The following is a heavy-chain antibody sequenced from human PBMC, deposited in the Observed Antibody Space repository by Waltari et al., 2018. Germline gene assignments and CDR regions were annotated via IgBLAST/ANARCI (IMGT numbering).Heavy chain of an antibody. CDR1: GFSISENG. Sequence: EVHLVESGGDLVQPGGSLRLSCATSGFSISENGMNWVRQAPGKGLEGVSYISSSGTTISYADSVRGRFTISRDTANKSLFLQMNNLRADDTGVYYCARQFAYWGQGALVTVSS. CDR2: ISSSGTTI. J-gene: IGHJ4*02. CDR3: ARQFAY. V-gene: IGHV3-48*03.